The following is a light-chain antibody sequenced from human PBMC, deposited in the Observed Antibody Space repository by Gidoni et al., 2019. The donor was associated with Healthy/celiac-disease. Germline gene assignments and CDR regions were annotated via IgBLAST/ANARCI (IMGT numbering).Light chain of an antibody. J-gene: IGKJ1*01. V-gene: IGKV1D-8*01. CDR1: QGISSY. CDR2: AAS. CDR3: QQDYSTPRT. Sequence: VIWMTQSPIFLSASTGDRVTITCRMSQGISSYLAWYQQKPGQAPELLIYAASNLQSGVPARFSGSGSGTDFTLTISRLQAEDFGTYYCQQDYSTPRTFGQGTKVEIK.